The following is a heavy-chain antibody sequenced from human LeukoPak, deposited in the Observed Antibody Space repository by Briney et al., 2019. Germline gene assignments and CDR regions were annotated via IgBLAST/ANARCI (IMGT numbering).Heavy chain of an antibody. V-gene: IGHV4-39*07. CDR2: IYSSGST. J-gene: IGHJ5*02. CDR3: ARDFHRVLPPSTTVTPNNWFDP. D-gene: IGHD4-17*01. CDR1: GGSISSSSYY. Sequence: PSETLSLTCTVSGGSISSSSYYWGWIRQPPGKGLEWIGRIYSSGSTIYNPSLKSRVTMSVDTSKNQFSLKLSSVTAADTAVYYCARDFHRVLPPSTTVTPNNWFDPWGQGTLVTVSS.